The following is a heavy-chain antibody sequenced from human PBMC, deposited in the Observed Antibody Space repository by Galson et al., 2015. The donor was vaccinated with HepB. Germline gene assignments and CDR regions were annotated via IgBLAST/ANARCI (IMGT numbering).Heavy chain of an antibody. CDR2: IWYDGSNK. CDR1: GFTFSSYG. CDR3: AGEGSGGSSFDY. Sequence: SLRLSCAASGFTFSSYGMHWVRQAPGKGLEWVAVIWYDGSNKYYADSVKGRFTISRDNSKNTLYLQMNSLRAEDTAVYYCAGEGSGGSSFDYWGQGTLVTVSS. D-gene: IGHD2-15*01. V-gene: IGHV3-33*01. J-gene: IGHJ4*02.